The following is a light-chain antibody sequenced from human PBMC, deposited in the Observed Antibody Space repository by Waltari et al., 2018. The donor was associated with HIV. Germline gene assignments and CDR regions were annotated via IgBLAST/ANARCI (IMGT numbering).Light chain of an antibody. CDR2: WAS. Sequence: DIEMTQSPDSLAVSLGERATIKCKSSQSVLYSANNKNYLAWYQQKPGQPPKLLLNWASTRESVVPGRFRGTGCRTDFTLTITSLQAEQVAVYYCQQYYSSSRSFSQGTKVEVK. CDR3: QQYYSSSRS. CDR1: QSVLYSANNKNY. V-gene: IGKV4-1*01. J-gene: IGKJ1*01.